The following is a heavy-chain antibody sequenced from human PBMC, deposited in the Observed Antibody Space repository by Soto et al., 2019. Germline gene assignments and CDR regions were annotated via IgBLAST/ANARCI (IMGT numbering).Heavy chain of an antibody. Sequence: QVQLQESGPGLVKPSETLSLTCTVSGGSISSYYWSWIGQSPGKGLEWIGYIHYSGSTKSNPSLKSRVTISVDTSRNQVSLKLSSVTAADSAVYFCARARYQLLHPYYYGMDVWGQGTTVTVSS. CDR2: IHYSGST. CDR1: GGSISSYY. CDR3: ARARYQLLHPYYYGMDV. J-gene: IGHJ6*02. D-gene: IGHD2-2*01. V-gene: IGHV4-59*01.